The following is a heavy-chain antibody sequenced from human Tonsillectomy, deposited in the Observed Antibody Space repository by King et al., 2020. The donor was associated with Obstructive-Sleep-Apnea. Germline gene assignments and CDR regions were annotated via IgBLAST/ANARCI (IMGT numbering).Heavy chain of an antibody. J-gene: IGHJ3*02. Sequence: QLQESGPGLVKPSQTLSLTCTVSGGSISSGGYYWSWIRQHPGKGLGWIGYIYYSGSTYYNPSLKSRVTISVDTSKNQFSLKLSSVTAADTAVYYCARDRLRPGGAFDIWGQRTMVTVSS. CDR3: ARDRLRPGGAFDI. CDR2: IYYSGST. D-gene: IGHD1-26*01. CDR1: GGSISSGGYY. V-gene: IGHV4-31*03.